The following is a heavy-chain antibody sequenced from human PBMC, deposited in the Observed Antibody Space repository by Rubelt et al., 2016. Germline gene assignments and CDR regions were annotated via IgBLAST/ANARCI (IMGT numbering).Heavy chain of an antibody. J-gene: IGHJ4*02. V-gene: IGHV4-39*07. CDR2: IYYSGST. CDR1: GGSISSSSYF. D-gene: IGHD4-17*01. Sequence: QLQLQESGPGLVKPSETLTLTCTVSGGSISSSSYFWGWIRQPPGKGLEWIGSIYYSGSTYYNPSLKSRVPISVDTSKNQFSLKLSSVTAADTAVYYCARDASTDYDFDYWGQGSLVTVSS. CDR3: ARDASTDYDFDY.